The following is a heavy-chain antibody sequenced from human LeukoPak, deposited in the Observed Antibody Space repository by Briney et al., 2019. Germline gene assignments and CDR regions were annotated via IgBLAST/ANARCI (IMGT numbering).Heavy chain of an antibody. CDR2: IYSGGST. V-gene: IGHV3-53*04. CDR3: ARSNYYDSSGYYPFLDY. CDR1: GFTVSSNY. Sequence: GGSLRLSCAASGFTVSSNYMSWVRQAPGKGLEWVSVIYSGGSTYYADSVKGRFTISRHNSKNTLYLQMNSLRAEDTAVYYCARSNYYDSSGYYPFLDYWGQGTLVTVSS. J-gene: IGHJ4*02. D-gene: IGHD3-22*01.